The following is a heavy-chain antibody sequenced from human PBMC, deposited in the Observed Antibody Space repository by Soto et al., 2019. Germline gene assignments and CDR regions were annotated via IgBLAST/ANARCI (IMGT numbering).Heavy chain of an antibody. Sequence: ASVKVSCKASGYTFTSYGVSWVRQAPGQGLEWMGWISAYNGNTNYAQKLQGRVTMTTDTSTSTAYMELRSLRSDDTAVYYCARDTYYDSSGPYGFDYWGQGTLVTVSS. CDR2: ISAYNGNT. V-gene: IGHV1-18*04. D-gene: IGHD3-22*01. CDR3: ARDTYYDSSGPYGFDY. CDR1: GYTFTSYG. J-gene: IGHJ4*02.